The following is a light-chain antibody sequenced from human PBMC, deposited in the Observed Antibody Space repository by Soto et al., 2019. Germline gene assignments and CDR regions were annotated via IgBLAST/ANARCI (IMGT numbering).Light chain of an antibody. Sequence: QSVLTQPASVSGSPGQSITISCTGTSSDVGAYNYDSWYQQYPGEAPKLIIYDVSNRPAGVSNRFSGSKSGNTASLTISGLQAEYEADYYCSSYTSSSTLYVFGTGTKVTVL. CDR1: SSDVGAYNY. CDR3: SSYTSSSTLYV. J-gene: IGLJ1*01. V-gene: IGLV2-14*01. CDR2: DVS.